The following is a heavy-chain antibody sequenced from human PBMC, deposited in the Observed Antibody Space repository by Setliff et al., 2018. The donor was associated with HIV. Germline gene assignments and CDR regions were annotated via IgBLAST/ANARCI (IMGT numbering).Heavy chain of an antibody. CDR1: GFTFDDYA. D-gene: IGHD5-18*01. J-gene: IGHJ6*03. CDR3: AKDSTAMALAGYYMDV. V-gene: IGHV3-43*01. Sequence: GSLRLSCAGSGFTFDDYAMLWVRQAPGKGLEWVSLISWDGGSTYYADSVKGRFTISRDNSKNSLYLQMNSLRTEDTALYYCAKDSTAMALAGYYMDVWGKGTTVTVSS. CDR2: ISWDGGST.